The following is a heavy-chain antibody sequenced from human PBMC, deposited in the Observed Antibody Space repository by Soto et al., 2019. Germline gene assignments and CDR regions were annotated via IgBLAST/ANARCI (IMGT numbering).Heavy chain of an antibody. CDR3: ARDLALFIAAAGPQGDY. D-gene: IGHD6-13*01. Sequence: QVQLVQSGAEVKKPGASVTVSCKASGYTFTSYGISWVRQAPGQGLEWMGWISAYNGNTNYAQKLQGRVTMTTDTSTSTAYMELRSLRSDDTAVYYCARDLALFIAAAGPQGDYWGQGTLVTVSS. V-gene: IGHV1-18*01. J-gene: IGHJ4*02. CDR2: ISAYNGNT. CDR1: GYTFTSYG.